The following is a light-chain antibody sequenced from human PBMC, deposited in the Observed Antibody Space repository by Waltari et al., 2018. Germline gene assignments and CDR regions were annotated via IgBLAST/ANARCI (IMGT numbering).Light chain of an antibody. CDR2: KDT. CDR3: LSVADNILV. CDR1: DLATKY. J-gene: IGLJ3*02. V-gene: IGLV3-27*01. Sequence: SYELTQPSSVSVSPGQPASIICSGDDLATKYVRGFQQKPGQAPVLSIYKDTEQPSGSPARFYGSTSGTTVTLSITGAQVEDEADYYCLSVADNILVFGGGTKLTVL.